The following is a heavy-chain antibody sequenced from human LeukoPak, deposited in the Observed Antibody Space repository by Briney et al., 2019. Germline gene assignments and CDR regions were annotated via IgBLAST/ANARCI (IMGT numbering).Heavy chain of an antibody. D-gene: IGHD3-22*01. CDR1: GFTFDDYA. J-gene: IGHJ5*02. Sequence: PGGSLRLPCAASGFTFDDYAMHWVRQAPGKGLEWVSGISWNSGSIGYADSVKGRFTISRDNAKNSLYLQVNSLRAEDTALYYCAKEQRDYYDSSGYYYVRWFDPWGQGTLDTVSS. CDR3: AKEQRDYYDSSGYYYVRWFDP. CDR2: ISWNSGSI. V-gene: IGHV3-9*01.